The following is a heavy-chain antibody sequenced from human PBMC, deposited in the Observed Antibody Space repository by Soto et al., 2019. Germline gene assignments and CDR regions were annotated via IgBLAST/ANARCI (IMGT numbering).Heavy chain of an antibody. J-gene: IGHJ3*02. CDR2: LYSGGNT. Sequence: GGSLRLSCAASGFTVSSNYMTWVRQAPGKGLEWVSLLYSGGNTYYADSVKGRFTISRDNSKNTLYLQMNSLRAEDTAVYYCARERIAAGGTHVAFDSWGQGTRVTVAS. CDR1: GFTVSSNY. CDR3: ARERIAAGGTHVAFDS. V-gene: IGHV3-53*01. D-gene: IGHD6-13*01.